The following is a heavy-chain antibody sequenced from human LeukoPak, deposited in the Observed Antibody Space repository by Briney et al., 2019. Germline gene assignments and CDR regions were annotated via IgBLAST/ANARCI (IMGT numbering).Heavy chain of an antibody. V-gene: IGHV4-31*03. CDR1: GGSISSGGYY. CDR2: IYYSGST. D-gene: IGHD4-23*01. CDR3: ARGTENAMTTVARLWFDP. J-gene: IGHJ5*02. Sequence: PSETLSLTCTVSGGSISSGGYYWSWIRQHPGKGLEWIGYIYYSGSTYYNPSLKSRVTISVDTSKNQFSLKLSSVTAADTAVYYCARGTENAMTTVARLWFDPWGQGTLVTVSS.